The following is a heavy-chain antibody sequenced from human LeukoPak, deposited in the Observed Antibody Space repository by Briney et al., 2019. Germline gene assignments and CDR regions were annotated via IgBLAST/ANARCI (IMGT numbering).Heavy chain of an antibody. J-gene: IGHJ3*02. CDR2: ISYSGSD. CDR3: AKSPPSWDAFDI. V-gene: IGHV4-59*01. CDR1: GASITNYY. Sequence: SETLSLTCTVSGASITNYYWGWIRQPPGKRLEWIGYISYSGSDNYNPSLKSRVTMSVDTSKNQFSLNLTSVTAADTAVYYCAKSPPSWDAFDIWGQGTMVTVS.